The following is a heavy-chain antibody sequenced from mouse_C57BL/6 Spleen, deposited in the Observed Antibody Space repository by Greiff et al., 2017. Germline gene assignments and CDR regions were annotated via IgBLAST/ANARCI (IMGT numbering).Heavy chain of an antibody. Sequence: VQLQQSGAELVRPGTSVTVSCKASGYAFTNYLIEWVKQRPGQGLEWIGVINPGSGGTNYNEKFKGKATLTADKSSSTAYMQLSSLTSEDSAVYFCARSPGAMDYWGQGTSVTVSA. CDR3: ARSPGAMDY. V-gene: IGHV1-54*01. J-gene: IGHJ4*01. CDR2: INPGSGGT. CDR1: GYAFTNYL.